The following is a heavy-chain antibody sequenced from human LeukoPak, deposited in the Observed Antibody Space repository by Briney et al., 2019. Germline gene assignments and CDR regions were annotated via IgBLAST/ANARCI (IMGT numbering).Heavy chain of an antibody. CDR1: GGSFSGYH. V-gene: IGHV4-34*01. CDR2: INHSEST. D-gene: IGHD3-16*01. Sequence: SETLSLTCAVYGGSFSGYHWNWFRQPPGKGLEWIGEINHSESTNYNPSLKSRVTISVDTSKNQFFLKLTSVTAADTAVYYCARGVEVAHVRLQDYFFVDVWGKGTTVTVSS. J-gene: IGHJ6*03. CDR3: ARGVEVAHVRLQDYFFVDV.